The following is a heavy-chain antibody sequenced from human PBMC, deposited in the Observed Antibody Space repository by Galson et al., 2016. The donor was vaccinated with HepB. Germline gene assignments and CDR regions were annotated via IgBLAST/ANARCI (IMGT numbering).Heavy chain of an antibody. D-gene: IGHD3-3*01. CDR3: TAYRVFGVLVYGMDV. Sequence: SLRLSCAGSGFTFSGSDMHWFRQASGRGLEWVGRIRSKGGSYATTYGAPVKGRFTISRDESKNTGYLLMDSLKTEDTAVYYCTAYRVFGVLVYGMDVWGQGTTVTVSS. CDR1: GFTFSGSD. V-gene: IGHV3-73*01. J-gene: IGHJ6*02. CDR2: IRSKGGSYAT.